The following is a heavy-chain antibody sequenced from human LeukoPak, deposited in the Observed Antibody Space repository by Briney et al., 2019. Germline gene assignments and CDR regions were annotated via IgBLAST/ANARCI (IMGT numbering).Heavy chain of an antibody. J-gene: IGHJ3*02. CDR1: GDSISDYY. D-gene: IGHD2-21*02. CDR3: ARRRKVPAQRAGDAFDI. Sequence: PSETLSLTCTVSGDSISDYYWNWIRQPPGKGLEWIVYIYYSGSTNYSPSLKSRVTISVDTSKNQFSLKLSSVTAADTGIYYCARRRKVPAQRAGDAFDIWGQGTMVTVSS. CDR2: IYYSGST. V-gene: IGHV4-59*08.